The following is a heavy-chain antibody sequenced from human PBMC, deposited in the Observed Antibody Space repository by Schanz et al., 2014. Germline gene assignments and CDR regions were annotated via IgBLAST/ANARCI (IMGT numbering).Heavy chain of an antibody. CDR3: VKGGTNTLDS. V-gene: IGHV3-30*18. CDR1: RFTFNAYD. J-gene: IGHJ4*02. CDR2: ISHDGSNK. Sequence: QVHLVESGGGVVRPGGSLRLSCAASRFTFNAYDMYWIRQAPGKGLEWVALISHDGSNKNSADSVKGRFTISRDNSKNTLYLQMNSLRGDDTALYYCVKGGTNTLDSWGQGTLVTVSS.